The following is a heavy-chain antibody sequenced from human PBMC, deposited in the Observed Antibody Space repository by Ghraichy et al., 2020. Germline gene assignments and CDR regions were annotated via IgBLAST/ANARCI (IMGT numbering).Heavy chain of an antibody. D-gene: IGHD3-10*01. V-gene: IGHV4-59*01. Sequence: ETLSLTCTVSGGSISSYYWSWIRQPPGKGLEWIGYIYYSGSTNYNPSLKSRVTISVDTSKNQFSLKLSSVTAADTAVYYCARTSMVRGDSGYWGQGTLVTVSS. CDR1: GGSISSYY. J-gene: IGHJ4*02. CDR3: ARTSMVRGDSGY. CDR2: IYYSGST.